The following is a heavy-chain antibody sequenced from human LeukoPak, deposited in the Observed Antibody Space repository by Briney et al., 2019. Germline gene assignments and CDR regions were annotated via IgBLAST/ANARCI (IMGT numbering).Heavy chain of an antibody. CDR1: GGSFSGYY. V-gene: IGHV4-34*01. CDR3: ASSVVVAAKGFDP. Sequence: PSETLSLTCAVYGGSFSGYYWSWIRQPPGKGLEWIGEINHSGSTNYNPSLKSRVTISVDTSKNQFSLKLSSVTAADTAVYYCASSVVVAAKGFDPWGQGTLVTVSS. J-gene: IGHJ5*02. CDR2: INHSGST. D-gene: IGHD2-15*01.